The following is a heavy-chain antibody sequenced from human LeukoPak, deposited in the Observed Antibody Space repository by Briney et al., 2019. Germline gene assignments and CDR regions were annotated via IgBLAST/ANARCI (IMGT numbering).Heavy chain of an antibody. J-gene: IGHJ4*02. CDR1: GGSISTNY. D-gene: IGHD2-2*01. V-gene: IGHV4-59*08. CDR2: IYYSGTTNY. CDR3: ARSGCTSTSCYLGDY. Sequence: SETLSLTCTVSGGSISTNYWSWIRQPPGKGLEWIGYIYYSGTTNYNYNPSLKSRVTLSVDTSKSQFSLNLSSVTAADTAVYFCARSGCTSTSCYLGDYWGQGTLVTVSS.